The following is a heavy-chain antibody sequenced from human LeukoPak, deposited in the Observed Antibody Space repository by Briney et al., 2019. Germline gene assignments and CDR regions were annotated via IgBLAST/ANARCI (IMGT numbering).Heavy chain of an antibody. CDR3: ARYQERYCSSTSCYPYYYYYMDV. CDR2: INWNGGST. CDR1: GFTFDDYG. V-gene: IGHV3-20*04. D-gene: IGHD2-2*01. Sequence: PGGSLRLSCAAPGFTFDDYGMSWVRQAPGKGLEWVSGINWNGGSTGYADSVKSRFTVSRDNAKTSLYMKMSSLRAEDTALYYCARYQERYCSSTSCYPYYYYYMDVWGKGTTVTVSS. J-gene: IGHJ6*03.